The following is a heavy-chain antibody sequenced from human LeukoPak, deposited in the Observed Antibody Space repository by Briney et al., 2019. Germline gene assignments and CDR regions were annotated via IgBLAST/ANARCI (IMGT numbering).Heavy chain of an antibody. Sequence: SETLSLTCTVSGYSISSGYYWSWIRQPPGKGLEWIGEINHSGSTNYNPSLKSRVTISVDTSKNQFSLKLSSVTAADTAVYYCARVDEGDYGDQYWGQGTLVTVSS. CDR3: ARVDEGDYGDQY. D-gene: IGHD4-17*01. J-gene: IGHJ4*02. CDR2: INHSGST. CDR1: GYSISSGYY. V-gene: IGHV4-38-2*02.